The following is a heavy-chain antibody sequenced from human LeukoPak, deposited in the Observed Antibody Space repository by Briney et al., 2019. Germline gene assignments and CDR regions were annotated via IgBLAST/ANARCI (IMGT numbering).Heavy chain of an antibody. V-gene: IGHV1-8*01. Sequence: ASVKVSCKASGYTFTSYDVNWVRQATGQGLEWMGWMNPNSGNTGYAQKFQGRVTMTRNTSISTAYMELSSLRSEDTAVYYCARASVAATAMYNWFDPWGQGTLVTVYS. J-gene: IGHJ5*02. D-gene: IGHD2-15*01. CDR3: ARASVAATAMYNWFDP. CDR1: GYTFTSYD. CDR2: MNPNSGNT.